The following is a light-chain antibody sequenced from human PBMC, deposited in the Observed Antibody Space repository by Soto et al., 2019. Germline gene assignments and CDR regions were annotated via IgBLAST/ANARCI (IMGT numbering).Light chain of an antibody. Sequence: EIVLTQSPATLSLYPGERATLSCSSSQSVSNYLAWYQQKPGRAPRLLIYGASSRATGIPDRFSGSGSGTDFTLTIRRLEPEDFAVYYCQQYGYSHPFSCGQGKRRAIK. J-gene: IGKJ5*01. CDR2: GAS. V-gene: IGKV3-20*01. CDR1: QSVSNY. CDR3: QQYGYSHPFS.